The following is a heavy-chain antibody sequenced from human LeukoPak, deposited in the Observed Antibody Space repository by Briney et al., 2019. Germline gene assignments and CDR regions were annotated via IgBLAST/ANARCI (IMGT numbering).Heavy chain of an antibody. V-gene: IGHV1-46*01. CDR3: ARGLPRSSWYTGSDY. J-gene: IGHJ4*02. CDR1: GYTFTGYY. D-gene: IGHD6-13*01. CDR2: INPSGGST. Sequence: GASVKVSCKASGYTFTGYYMHWVRQAPGQGLEWMGIINPSGGSTSYAQKFQGRVTMTRDMSTSTVYMELSRLRSDDTAVYYCARGLPRSSWYTGSDYWGQGTLVTVSS.